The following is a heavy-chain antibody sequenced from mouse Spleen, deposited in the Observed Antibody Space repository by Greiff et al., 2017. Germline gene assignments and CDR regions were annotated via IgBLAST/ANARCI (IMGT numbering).Heavy chain of an antibody. J-gene: IGHJ1*01. V-gene: IGHV5-17*01. Sequence: EVKVVESGGGLVKPGGSLKLSCAASGFTFSDYGMHWVRQAPEKGLEWVAYISSGSSTIYYADTVKGRFTISRDNAKNTLFLQMTSLRSEDTAMYYCAKGGNYIRGYWYFDVWGAGTTVTVSS. D-gene: IGHD2-1*01. CDR1: GFTFSDYG. CDR3: AKGGNYIRGYWYFDV. CDR2: ISSGSSTI.